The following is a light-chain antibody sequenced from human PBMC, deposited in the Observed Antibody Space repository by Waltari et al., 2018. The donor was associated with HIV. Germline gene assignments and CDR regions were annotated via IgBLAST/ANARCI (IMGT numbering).Light chain of an antibody. CDR2: DDV. CDR3: QVWDSGSEPPVL. Sequence: SYVLTQPPSVSVAPGQTARIPCGGNNLRTKSVPWYQQRPGQAPGLVVFDDVDRPSGIPERFSGSNSGNMATLTISRVEAGDEADYYCQVWDSGSEPPVLFGGGTKLTVL. V-gene: IGLV3-21*02. J-gene: IGLJ3*02. CDR1: NLRTKS.